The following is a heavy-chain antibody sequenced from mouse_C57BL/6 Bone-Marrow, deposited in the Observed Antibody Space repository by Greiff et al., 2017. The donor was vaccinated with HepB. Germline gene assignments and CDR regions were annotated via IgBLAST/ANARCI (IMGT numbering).Heavy chain of an antibody. J-gene: IGHJ3*01. CDR3: ARGGSSAY. CDR2: IDPSDSYT. Sequence: VKLVESGAELVMPGASVKLSCKASGYTFTSYWMHWVKQRPGQGLEWIGEIDPSDSYTNYNQKFKGKSTLTVDKSSSKAYMQLSSLTSEDSAVYYCARGGSSAYWGQGTLVTVSA. D-gene: IGHD1-3*01. V-gene: IGHV1-69*01. CDR1: GYTFTSYW.